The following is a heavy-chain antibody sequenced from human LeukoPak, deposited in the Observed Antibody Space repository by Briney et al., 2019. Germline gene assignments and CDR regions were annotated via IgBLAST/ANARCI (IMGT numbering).Heavy chain of an antibody. Sequence: GGSLRLPCAASGFTFSSYSMNWVRQAPGKGLEWVSSISTTSSYIYHADSVKGRLAISRDNAKNSLYLQMNSLRAEDTAVYYCARTHSDYDSSGLDYWGQGTLVTVSS. D-gene: IGHD3-22*01. J-gene: IGHJ4*02. V-gene: IGHV3-21*01. CDR1: GFTFSSYS. CDR3: ARTHSDYDSSGLDY. CDR2: ISTTSSYI.